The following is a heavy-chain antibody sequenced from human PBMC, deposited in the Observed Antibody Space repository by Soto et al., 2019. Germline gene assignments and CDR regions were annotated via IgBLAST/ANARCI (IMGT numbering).Heavy chain of an antibody. CDR3: ASSYGSGYRAFDY. J-gene: IGHJ4*02. Sequence: QVQLVQSGAEVKRPGSSVKVSCKASGDTFTFYSINWVRQAPGLGLEWMGRINPILSMSNYAQRFQGRVTMTADKSPSTAYMELSSLRSEYTAIYYCASSYGSGYRAFDYWGQGALVTVSS. D-gene: IGHD3-10*01. V-gene: IGHV1-69*02. CDR1: GDTFTFYS. CDR2: INPILSMS.